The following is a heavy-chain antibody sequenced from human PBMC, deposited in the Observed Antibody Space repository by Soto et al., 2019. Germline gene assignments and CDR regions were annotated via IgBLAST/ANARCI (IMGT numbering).Heavy chain of an antibody. J-gene: IGHJ4*02. CDR3: ARAPKVSGSSQTRPDF. V-gene: IGHV4-34*01. CDR2: ISQSGNT. Sequence: QVQLHQWGAGLLKPSETLSLACSIYSGSFSGYYWSWIRQSPGKGLEWIGEISQSGNTNYSPSLKSRVSISIDTSKKQFSLNLASVSAADTAVYYCARAPKVSGSSQTRPDFWGQGTLVTVSS. D-gene: IGHD6-6*01. CDR1: SGSFSGYY.